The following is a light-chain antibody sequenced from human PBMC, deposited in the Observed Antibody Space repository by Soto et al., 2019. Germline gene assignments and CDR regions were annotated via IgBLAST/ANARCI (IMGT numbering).Light chain of an antibody. CDR3: QSYDSSLRGSVV. CDR1: SSNIGAGYD. CDR2: GNS. Sequence: QSVLTQPPSVSGAPGQRVTISCTGSSSNIGAGYDVHWYQQLPGTAPKLHAYGNSNRPSGVPDRFSGSKSGTSASLAITGLQAEDEADYYCQSYDSSLRGSVVFGGGTTLTVL. J-gene: IGLJ2*01. V-gene: IGLV1-40*01.